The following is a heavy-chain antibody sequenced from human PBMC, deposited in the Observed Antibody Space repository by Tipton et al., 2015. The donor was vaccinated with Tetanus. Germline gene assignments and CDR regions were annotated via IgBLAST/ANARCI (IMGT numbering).Heavy chain of an antibody. CDR1: GFTVSSNY. D-gene: IGHD1-14*01. CDR3: ARDVTGTASGRR. Sequence: SLRLSCVASGFTVSSNYMSWVRQAPGKGLEWVSVIYSVGSTYYAGSVKGRFAISRDNARNLLFLQMNGLRVEDTAVYYCARDVTGTASGRRWGQGTLVTVSS. J-gene: IGHJ4*02. CDR2: IYSVGST. V-gene: IGHV3-66*01.